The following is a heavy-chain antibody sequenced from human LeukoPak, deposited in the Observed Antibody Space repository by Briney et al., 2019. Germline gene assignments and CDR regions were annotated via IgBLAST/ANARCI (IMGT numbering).Heavy chain of an antibody. CDR3: ARDGGYARGDY. CDR1: GYTFTSYY. V-gene: IGHV1-69*13. CDR2: IIPIFGTA. J-gene: IGHJ4*02. Sequence: GASVKVSCKASGYTFTSYYMHWVRQAPGQGLEWMGGIIPIFGTANYAQKFQGRVTITADESTSTAYMELSSLRSEDTAVYYCARDGGYARGDYWGQGTLVTVSS. D-gene: IGHD5-12*01.